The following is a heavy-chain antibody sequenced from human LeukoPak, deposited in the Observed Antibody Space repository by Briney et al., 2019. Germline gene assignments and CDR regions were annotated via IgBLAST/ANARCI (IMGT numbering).Heavy chain of an antibody. D-gene: IGHD1-1*01. V-gene: IGHV1-8*01. J-gene: IGHJ6*04. CDR2: MKHNNGNT. CDR1: GYTFTSYD. Sequence: ASVKVSCKASGYTFTSYDIHLVRQATGQGLEWMGRMKHNNGNTGDAQKFQGRVTMTRDPSRSTAYMELSSLRSEDKGVYFCARALAGTAELDVWGKGTTVTVSS. CDR3: ARALAGTAELDV.